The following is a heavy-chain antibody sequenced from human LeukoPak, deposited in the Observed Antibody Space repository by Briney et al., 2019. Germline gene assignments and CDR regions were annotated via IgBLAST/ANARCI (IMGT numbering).Heavy chain of an antibody. V-gene: IGHV3-9*01. Sequence: PGGSLRLSCAASGFTFDDYAMHWVRQAPGKGLEWVSGISWNSGSIGYADSVKGRFTISRDNAKNSLYLQMNSLRAEDTALYYCAKTYDSSGYYPYFDYWGQGTLVTVSS. CDR3: AKTYDSSGYYPYFDY. D-gene: IGHD3-22*01. CDR1: GFTFDDYA. CDR2: ISWNSGSI. J-gene: IGHJ4*02.